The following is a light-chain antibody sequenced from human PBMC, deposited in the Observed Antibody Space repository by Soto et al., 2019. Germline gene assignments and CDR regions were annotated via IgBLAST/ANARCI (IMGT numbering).Light chain of an antibody. Sequence: QSVLTQPDSVSGSPGQSIPISCTGTSSNIANYNLVSWYQQHPGKAPKLIVYGVNKRPSGVSNRFSGSKSGNTASLTISGLQAEDEAAYYCCSYAGSGTFVFGGGTKVTVL. J-gene: IGLJ2*01. CDR2: GVN. CDR1: SSNIANYNL. V-gene: IGLV2-23*02. CDR3: CSYAGSGTFV.